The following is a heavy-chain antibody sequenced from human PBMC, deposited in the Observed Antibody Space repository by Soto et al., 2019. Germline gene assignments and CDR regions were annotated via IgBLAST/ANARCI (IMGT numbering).Heavy chain of an antibody. J-gene: IGHJ4*02. CDR1: GFTFSSYG. CDR3: ARGSAPYGDYVDY. D-gene: IGHD4-17*01. Sequence: GGSLRLSCAASGFTFSSYGMHWVRQAPGKGLEWVSAIYSGGSTYYADSVKGRFTISRDNAKNTLYLQMNSLRAEDTAVYYCARGSAPYGDYVDYWGQGTLVTGSS. CDR2: IYSGGST. V-gene: IGHV3-NL1*01.